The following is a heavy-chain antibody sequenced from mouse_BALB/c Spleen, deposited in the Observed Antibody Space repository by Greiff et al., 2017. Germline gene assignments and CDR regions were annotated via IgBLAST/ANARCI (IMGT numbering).Heavy chain of an antibody. Sequence: EVQLVESGGGLVQPGGSRKLSCAASGFTFSSFGMHWVRQAPEKGLEWVAYISSGSSTIYYADTVKGRFTISRDNPKNTLFLQMTSLRSEDTAMYYCARRTGPAWFAYWGQGTLVTVSA. CDR2: ISSGSSTI. D-gene: IGHD4-1*01. J-gene: IGHJ3*01. CDR3: ARRTGPAWFAY. V-gene: IGHV5-17*02. CDR1: GFTFSSFG.